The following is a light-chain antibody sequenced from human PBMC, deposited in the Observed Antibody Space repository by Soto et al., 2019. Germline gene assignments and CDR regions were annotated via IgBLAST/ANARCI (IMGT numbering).Light chain of an antibody. J-gene: IGKJ1*01. CDR2: GAS. Sequence: EIVMTQSPATLSVSPGERATLSCRASQSVSSSLAWYQQKPGQAPRLLIYGASTRATGIPASLGGSGSGTEFALTISSLRSEEFGVYYCQQDSGWPPETFGQGTKVEIK. CDR1: QSVSSS. CDR3: QQDSGWPPET. V-gene: IGKV3-15*01.